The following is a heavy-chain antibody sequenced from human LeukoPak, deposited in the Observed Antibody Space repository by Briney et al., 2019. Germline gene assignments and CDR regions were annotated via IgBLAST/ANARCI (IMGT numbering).Heavy chain of an antibody. CDR2: IIPILGIA. J-gene: IGHJ6*04. CDR1: GGTFSSYA. D-gene: IGHD5-18*01. V-gene: IGHV1-69*04. CDR3: ARGSPDQAMVLIAPNYYCGMDV. Sequence: GASVKVSCKASGGTFSSYAISWVRQAPGQGLEWMGRIIPILGIANYAQKFQGRVTITADKSTSTAYMELSSLRSEDTAVYYCARGSPDQAMVLIAPNYYCGMDVWGKGTTVTVPS.